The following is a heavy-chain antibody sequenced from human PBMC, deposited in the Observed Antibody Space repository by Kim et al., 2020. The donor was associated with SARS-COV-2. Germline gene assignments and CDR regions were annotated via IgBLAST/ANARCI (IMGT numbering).Heavy chain of an antibody. J-gene: IGHJ4*02. CDR3: ARHRDGVRGVIGR. CDR1: GGSISSSSYY. V-gene: IGHV4-39*01. CDR2: IYYSGST. Sequence: SETLSLTCTVSGGSISSSSYYWGWIRQPPGKGLEWIGSIYYSGSTYYNPSLKSRVTISVDTSKNQFSLKLSSVTAADTAVYYCARHRDGVRGVIGRWGQGTLVTVSS. D-gene: IGHD3-10*01.